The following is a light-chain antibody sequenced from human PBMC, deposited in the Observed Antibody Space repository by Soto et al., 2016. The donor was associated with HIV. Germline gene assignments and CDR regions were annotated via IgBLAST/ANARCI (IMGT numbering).Light chain of an antibody. Sequence: ETVLTQSPLSLSVTPGQPASISCKSSQSLLHGNGKTFLYWFLQKAGQPPQLLIYEVSNRFSGVPDRFSGSGSGTDFTLQISRVEAEDVGFYYCMQSIYLPWTFGQGTKVEIK. V-gene: IGKV2D-29*01. CDR3: MQSIYLPWT. J-gene: IGKJ1*01. CDR1: QSLLHGNGKTF. CDR2: EVS.